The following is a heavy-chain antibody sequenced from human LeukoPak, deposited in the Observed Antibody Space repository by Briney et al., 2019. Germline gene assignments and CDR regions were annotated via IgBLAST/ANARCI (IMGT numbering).Heavy chain of an antibody. J-gene: IGHJ4*02. CDR2: ISADNGNT. D-gene: IGHD3-10*02. CDR1: GYTFTSYG. CDR3: ARDGLDVRGVIGNY. Sequence: ASVKVSCKASGYTFTSYGISWVRQAPGQGLEWMGWISADNGNTNYAQKLQGRVTMTTDTSTSTAYMERRRLRSDDTAVYYCARDGLDVRGVIGNYWGQGTLVTVSS. V-gene: IGHV1-18*01.